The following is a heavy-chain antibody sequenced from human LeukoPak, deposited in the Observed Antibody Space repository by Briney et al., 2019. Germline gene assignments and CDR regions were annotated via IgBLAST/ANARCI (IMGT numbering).Heavy chain of an antibody. CDR1: GGSISSQY. CDR3: ARAPLTVKDAFDI. D-gene: IGHD4-11*01. CDR2: MHNSGST. J-gene: IGHJ3*02. V-gene: IGHV4-59*11. Sequence: SETLSLTCTVSGGSISSQYWSWIRQPPGEGLEWIGYMHNSGSTNFNPSLKSRVSISLDTSKNQFSLRLSSVTAADTAVYYCARAPLTVKDAFDIWGQGTMVTVSS.